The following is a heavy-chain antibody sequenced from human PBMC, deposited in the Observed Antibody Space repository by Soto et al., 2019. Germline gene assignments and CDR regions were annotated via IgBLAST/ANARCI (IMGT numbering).Heavy chain of an antibody. Sequence: LRLSCAASGFTFSSYSMNWVRQAPGKGLEWVSYISSSSSTIYYADSVKGRFTISRDNAKNSLYLQMNSLRAEDTAVYYCARDGIVVVPAPPGAFDIWGQGTMVTVSS. V-gene: IGHV3-48*01. J-gene: IGHJ3*02. D-gene: IGHD2-2*01. CDR2: ISSSSSTI. CDR3: ARDGIVVVPAPPGAFDI. CDR1: GFTFSSYS.